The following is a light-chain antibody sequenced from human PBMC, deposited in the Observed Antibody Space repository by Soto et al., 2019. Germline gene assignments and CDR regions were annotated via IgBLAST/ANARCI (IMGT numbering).Light chain of an antibody. CDR3: SSYTSSNTLI. CDR2: EVT. CDR1: SSDVGGYNY. Sequence: QSALIQPASVSGSRGQSITIPCTGASSDVGGYNYVSWYQQFPGRAPKVMIYEVTNRPSGVSNRFSGSKSGNTASLTISGLQAEDEADYYCSSYTSSNTLIFGGGTKVTVL. V-gene: IGLV2-14*01. J-gene: IGLJ2*01.